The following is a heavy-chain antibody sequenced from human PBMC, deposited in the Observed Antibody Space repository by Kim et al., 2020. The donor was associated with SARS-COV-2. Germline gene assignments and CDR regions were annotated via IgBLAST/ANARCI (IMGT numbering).Heavy chain of an antibody. Sequence: NSTPSPKSRITVSVDTSNNQFSLKLSSVTAADTAIYYCARSLGRGFAYWGQGTLVTVSS. D-gene: IGHD3-10*01. V-gene: IGHV4-4*08. CDR3: ARSLGRGFAY. J-gene: IGHJ4*02.